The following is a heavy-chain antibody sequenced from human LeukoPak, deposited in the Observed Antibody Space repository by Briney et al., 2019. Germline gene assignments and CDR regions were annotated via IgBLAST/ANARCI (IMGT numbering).Heavy chain of an antibody. Sequence: SETLSLTCAVYGGSFSGYYWSWIRQPPGKGLEWIGEINHSGSTNYNPSLKSRVTISVDTSKNQFSLKLSSVTAADTAVYYCARGTWRWWHAFDIWGQGTMVTVSS. D-gene: IGHD5-12*01. V-gene: IGHV4-34*01. CDR2: INHSGST. CDR1: GGSFSGYY. CDR3: ARGTWRWWHAFDI. J-gene: IGHJ3*02.